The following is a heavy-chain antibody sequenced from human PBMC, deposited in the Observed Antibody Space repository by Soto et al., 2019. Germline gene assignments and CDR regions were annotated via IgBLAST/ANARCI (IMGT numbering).Heavy chain of an antibody. CDR2: IDPRSGAS. Sequence: ASVKVSCKPSRYPFTDLYIHWVRQAPGLGLEWMGWIDPRSGASRKTQRFQGRFTMTRDTSTNTVYMELSSLRSDDTAVYFCARDNYGTLDYWGQGTLVTVSS. D-gene: IGHD3-10*01. CDR1: RYPFTDLY. V-gene: IGHV1-2*02. J-gene: IGHJ4*02. CDR3: ARDNYGTLDY.